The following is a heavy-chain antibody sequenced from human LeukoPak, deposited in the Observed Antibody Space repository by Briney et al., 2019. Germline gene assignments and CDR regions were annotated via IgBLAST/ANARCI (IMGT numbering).Heavy chain of an antibody. CDR1: GFTFSSYE. J-gene: IGHJ4*02. CDR2: ISSSGSTI. D-gene: IGHD1-26*01. V-gene: IGHV3-48*03. Sequence: GGSLRLSCAASGFTFSSYEMNWVRQAPGKGLEWVSYISSSGSTIYYADSVKGRFTISRDNAKNSLYLQMNSLRAEDTAVYYCARETRYSGSYLGPDYWGQGTLVTVSS. CDR3: ARETRYSGSYLGPDY.